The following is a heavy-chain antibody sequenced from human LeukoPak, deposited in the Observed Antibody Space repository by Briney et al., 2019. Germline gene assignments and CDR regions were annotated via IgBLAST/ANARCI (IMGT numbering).Heavy chain of an antibody. J-gene: IGHJ6*02. CDR3: ARDPNDSSGYYPLYYYGMDV. D-gene: IGHD3-22*01. CDR1: GYTFTGYY. CDR2: INPNSGGT. Sequence: ASVKVSCKASGYTFTGYYMHWVRQAPGQGLEWMGWINPNSGGTNYAQKFQGRVTMTRDTSISTAYMELSRLRSDDTAVYYCARDPNDSSGYYPLYYYGMDVWGQGTTVTVSS. V-gene: IGHV1-2*02.